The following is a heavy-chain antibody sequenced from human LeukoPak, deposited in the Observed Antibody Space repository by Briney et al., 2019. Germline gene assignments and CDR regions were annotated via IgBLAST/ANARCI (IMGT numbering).Heavy chain of an antibody. CDR2: IKQDGSEK. CDR1: VFTFSSYW. J-gene: IGHJ4*02. V-gene: IGHV3-7*01. Sequence: GGSLRLSCAASVFTFSSYWTSWVRQAPGKGLEGVANIKQDGSEKYYVDSVKGRFTISRDNAKNSLYLQMNSLRAEDTAVYYCARTFFKQQHLDYWGQGTLVTVSS. CDR3: ARTFFKQQHLDY. D-gene: IGHD6-13*01.